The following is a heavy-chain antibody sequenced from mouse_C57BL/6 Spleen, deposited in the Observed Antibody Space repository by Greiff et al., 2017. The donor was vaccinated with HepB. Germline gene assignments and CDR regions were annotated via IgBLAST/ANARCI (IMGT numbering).Heavy chain of an antibody. J-gene: IGHJ1*03. CDR1: GFSFNTYA. Sequence: EVRLVESGGGLVQPKGSLKLSCAASGFSFNTYAMNWVRQAPGKGVEWVARIRSKSNNYATYYADSVKDRFTISRDDSESMLYLQMNNLKTEDTAMYYCVRQRADYYGSSYDWYFDVWGTGTTVTVSS. CDR2: IRSKSNNYAT. V-gene: IGHV10-1*01. D-gene: IGHD1-1*01. CDR3: VRQRADYYGSSYDWYFDV.